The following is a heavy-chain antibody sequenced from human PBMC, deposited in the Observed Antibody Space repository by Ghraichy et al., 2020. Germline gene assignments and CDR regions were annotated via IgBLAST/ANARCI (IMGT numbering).Heavy chain of an antibody. J-gene: IGHJ6*03. D-gene: IGHD3-3*01. CDR2: ISAYNGNT. V-gene: IGHV1-18*01. CDR1: GYTFTSYG. Sequence: ASVKVSCKASGYTFTSYGISWVRQAPGQGLEWMGWISAYNGNTNYAQKLQGRVTMTTDTSTSPAYMELRSLRSDDTAVYYCARDTLRFLEWLSDAYYMDVWGKGTTVTVSS. CDR3: ARDTLRFLEWLSDAYYMDV.